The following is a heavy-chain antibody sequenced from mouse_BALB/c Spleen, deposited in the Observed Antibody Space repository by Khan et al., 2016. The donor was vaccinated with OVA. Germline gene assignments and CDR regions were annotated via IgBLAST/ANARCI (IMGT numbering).Heavy chain of an antibody. Sequence: EVKLEVSGGGLVQPGGSMKLSCAASGFTFSDAWMDWVRQSPEKGLEWVAEIRSKANNHETYYSESVRGRFTISRDDSKSSVYLQMNSLRAEDTCIYSSTSNYVRYYYSMDYWGQGTSVTVSS. CDR2: IRSKANNHET. CDR1: GFTFSDAW. D-gene: IGHD1-1*01. CDR3: TSNYVRYYYSMDY. J-gene: IGHJ4*01. V-gene: IGHV6-6*01.